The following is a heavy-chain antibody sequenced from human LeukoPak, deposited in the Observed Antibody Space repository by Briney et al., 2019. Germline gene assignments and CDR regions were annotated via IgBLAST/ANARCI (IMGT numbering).Heavy chain of an antibody. D-gene: IGHD3-22*01. J-gene: IGHJ4*02. CDR1: GFTFSRYG. CDR3: ARDADSGGYYSCFDC. V-gene: IGHV3-33*01. CDR2: IWSDGSNK. Sequence: GRSLRLSCAASGFTFSRYGMHWVRQAPGKGLEWVAIIWSDGSNKYYADSVKGRFTISRDNSKNTLYLQMNSLRAEDTAVYYCARDADSGGYYSCFDCLGQGTLVTVSS.